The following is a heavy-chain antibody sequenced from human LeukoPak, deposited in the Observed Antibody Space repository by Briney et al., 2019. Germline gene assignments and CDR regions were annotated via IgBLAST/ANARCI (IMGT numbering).Heavy chain of an antibody. CDR2: INPNSGGT. D-gene: IGHD6-19*01. CDR1: GYTFTGYY. Sequence: WASVKVSCKASGYTFTGYYMHWVRQAPGQGLEWMGWINPNSGGTNYAQKFQGRVTMTRDTSISTAYMELSRLRSDDTAVYYCATTTSSGWYFDYWGQGTLVTVSS. V-gene: IGHV1-2*02. J-gene: IGHJ4*02. CDR3: ATTTSSGWYFDY.